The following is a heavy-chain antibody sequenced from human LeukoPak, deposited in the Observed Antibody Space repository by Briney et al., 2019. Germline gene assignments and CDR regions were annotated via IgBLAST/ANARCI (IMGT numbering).Heavy chain of an antibody. CDR2: ISSSGGTI. D-gene: IGHD2-2*01. Sequence: PGWSLRLSCSASGFTFSSYEMNSVRQAPGTGREWVSYISSSGGTIYYADSVKGRFTISRDNAKNSLYLQMNSLRAEDTAVYYCARDLSYCTITSCSYYYYGMDVWGRGTTVTVSS. CDR3: ARDLSYCTITSCSYYYYGMDV. J-gene: IGHJ6*02. CDR1: GFTFSSYE. V-gene: IGHV3-48*03.